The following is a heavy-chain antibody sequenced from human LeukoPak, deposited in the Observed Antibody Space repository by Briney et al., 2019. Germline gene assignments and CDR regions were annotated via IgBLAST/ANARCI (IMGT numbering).Heavy chain of an antibody. V-gene: IGHV3-20*04. CDR2: INWNGGST. J-gene: IGHJ6*03. CDR3: ARVLSSCWYHYYYYYMDV. CDR1: GFTFDDYG. Sequence: GESLRLSCAASGFTFDDYGMSWVRQAPAKGLEWVSGINWNGGSTGYADSVKGRFTISRDNAKNSLYLQMNSLRAEDTALYYCARVLSSCWYHYYYYYMDVWGKGTTVTVSS. D-gene: IGHD6-19*01.